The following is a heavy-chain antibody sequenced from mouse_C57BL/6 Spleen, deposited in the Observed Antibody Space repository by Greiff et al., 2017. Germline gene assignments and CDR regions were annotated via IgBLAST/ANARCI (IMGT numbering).Heavy chain of an antibody. D-gene: IGHD1-1*01. Sequence: EVKLMESGAELVRPGASVKLSCTASGFNIKDDYMHWVKQRPEQGLEWIGWIDPENGDTEYASKFQGKATITADTSSNTAYLQLSSLTSEDTAVYYCTALLRGGYWGQGTTLTVSS. CDR2: IDPENGDT. CDR3: TALLRGGY. J-gene: IGHJ2*01. V-gene: IGHV14-4*01. CDR1: GFNIKDDY.